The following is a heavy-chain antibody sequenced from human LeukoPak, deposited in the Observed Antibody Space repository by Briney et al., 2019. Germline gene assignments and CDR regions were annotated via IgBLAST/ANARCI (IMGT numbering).Heavy chain of an antibody. Sequence: GGSLRLSCAASGFTFSTYGMHWVRQAPGKGLEWVAFIRYDGSNKYYADSVEGRFTISRDNSKNTLYLQMNSLRAEDTAVYYCAKDSYYDFWSGSPQHFYYYYYMDVWGKGTTVTVSS. CDR2: IRYDGSNK. CDR1: GFTFSTYG. D-gene: IGHD3-3*01. V-gene: IGHV3-30*02. CDR3: AKDSYYDFWSGSPQHFYYYYYMDV. J-gene: IGHJ6*03.